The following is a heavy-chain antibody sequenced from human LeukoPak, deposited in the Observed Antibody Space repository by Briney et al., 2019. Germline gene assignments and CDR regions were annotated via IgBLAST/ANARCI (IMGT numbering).Heavy chain of an antibody. Sequence: KPSETLSLTCIVSGLSIRRDTYYWGWIRQPPGKGLEWIGNYHNGNSYYNPSLKSRVTISEDTSGNQFSLRVTSVTAADTAVYYCARLWDSTGLYFYYYMDVWGEGTTVTVSS. D-gene: IGHD6-25*01. CDR2: YHNGNS. V-gene: IGHV4-39*01. J-gene: IGHJ6*03. CDR1: GLSIRRDTYY. CDR3: ARLWDSTGLYFYYYMDV.